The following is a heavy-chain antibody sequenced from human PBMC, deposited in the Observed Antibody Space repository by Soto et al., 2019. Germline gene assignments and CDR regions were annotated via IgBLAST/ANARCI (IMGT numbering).Heavy chain of an antibody. CDR3: ARDAPRLYTINNDY. J-gene: IGHJ4*02. D-gene: IGHD1-1*01. CDR1: GYTFSSFG. Sequence: ASVKVSCKASGYTFSSFGISWVRQAPGQGLEWMGWISAYDGNTNYAQKLQGRVTLTTDTSTNTVYMELRSLTSDDTAVYYCARDAPRLYTINNDYRGQVTQVPVSP. CDR2: ISAYDGNT. V-gene: IGHV1-18*01.